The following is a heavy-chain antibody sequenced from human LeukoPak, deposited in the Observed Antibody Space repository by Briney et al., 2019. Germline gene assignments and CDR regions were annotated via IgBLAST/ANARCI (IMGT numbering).Heavy chain of an antibody. CDR3: AREYSSSTGFDY. CDR1: GFTLSSNY. Sequence: GGSLRLSCAASGFTLSSNYMSWVRQAPGKGLEWVAVIYSGGSTYYEDSVKVRFTISRDNSKNTLYLQMNSLRAEDTAVYYCAREYSSSTGFDYWGQGTLVTVSS. J-gene: IGHJ4*02. D-gene: IGHD6-13*01. V-gene: IGHV3-66*01. CDR2: IYSGGST.